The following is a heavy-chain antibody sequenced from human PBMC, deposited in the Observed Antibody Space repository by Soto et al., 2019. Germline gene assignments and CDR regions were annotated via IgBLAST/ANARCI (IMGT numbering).Heavy chain of an antibody. CDR2: IYRTGST. CDR1: GCSISTYY. D-gene: IGHD3-3*01. V-gene: IGHV4-4*09. CDR3: ARQIGDDPFDV. Sequence: SETLSLTCTVSGCSISTYYWNWIRQSPGKGLEWIGYIYRTGSTHYNPSLNSRVAISLDTSRNKFSLKLHSVTAADTAVYFCARQIGDDPFDVWGQGTMVT. J-gene: IGHJ3*01.